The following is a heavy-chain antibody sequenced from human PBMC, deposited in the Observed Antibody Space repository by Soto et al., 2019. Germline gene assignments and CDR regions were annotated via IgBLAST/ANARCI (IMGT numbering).Heavy chain of an antibody. CDR2: IIPIFGTA. J-gene: IGHJ4*02. V-gene: IGHV1-69*01. CDR3: AREDAWSRYCTNGVCPFDY. D-gene: IGHD2-8*01. CDR1: GGTFSSYA. Sequence: QVQLVQSGAEVKKPGSSVKVSCKASGGTFSSYAISWVRQAPGQGLEWMGGIIPIFGTANYAQKFQGRVTITADESTSTAYMELSSLRSEDTAVYYCAREDAWSRYCTNGVCPFDYWGQGTLVTVSS.